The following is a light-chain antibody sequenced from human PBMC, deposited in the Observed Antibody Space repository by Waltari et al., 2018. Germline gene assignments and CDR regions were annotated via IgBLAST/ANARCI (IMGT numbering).Light chain of an antibody. Sequence: QSALTQPASVSGSPGQSITISCTGTSSDVGGYNSVSWYRDHPGQAPKGIIYDVSDRPSGISERFSGSKSGNTASLTISGLQAEDEADYYCSSQSSDNVVLFGGGTKLTVL. CDR3: SSQSSDNVVL. J-gene: IGLJ2*01. CDR2: DVS. CDR1: SSDVGGYNS. V-gene: IGLV2-14*03.